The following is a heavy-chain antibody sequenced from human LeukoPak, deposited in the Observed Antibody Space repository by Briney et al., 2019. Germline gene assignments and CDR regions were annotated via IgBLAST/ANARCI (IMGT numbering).Heavy chain of an antibody. J-gene: IGHJ6*02. Sequence: ASVKVSCEASGYTFTIYAMNWVRQAPGQGLEWMGWINTNTGDPTYAPGFTGRFDFSLDTSVSTAYLQISSLKAEDTAVYYCARAYASGSYSYHYYYGMDVWGQGTTVTVSS. D-gene: IGHD3-10*01. CDR3: ARAYASGSYSYHYYYGMDV. CDR1: GYTFTIYA. CDR2: INTNTGDP. V-gene: IGHV7-4-1*02.